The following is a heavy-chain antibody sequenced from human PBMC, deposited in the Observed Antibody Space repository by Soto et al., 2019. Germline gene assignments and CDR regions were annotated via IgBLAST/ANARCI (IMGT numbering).Heavy chain of an antibody. CDR1: GGSISSSSYY. CDR3: ARAPLGVVGATSFDY. V-gene: IGHV4-39*01. D-gene: IGHD1-26*01. Sequence: QLQLQESGPGLVKPSETLSLTCTVSGGSISSSSYYWGWIRQPPGKGLEWIGSIYYSGSTYYNPSLKSRVTIAVDTSKNQISLKLSSVTAADTAVYYCARAPLGVVGATSFDYWGQGTLVTVSS. CDR2: IYYSGST. J-gene: IGHJ4*02.